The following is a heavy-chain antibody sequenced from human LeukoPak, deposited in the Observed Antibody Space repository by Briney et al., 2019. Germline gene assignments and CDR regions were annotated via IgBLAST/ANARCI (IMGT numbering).Heavy chain of an antibody. D-gene: IGHD1-26*01. CDR3: TRESGAFSPFGF. V-gene: IGHV4-4*02. CDR2: VHLNGAT. CDR1: GGSILSTKL. Sequence: SETLSLTCAVSGGSILSTKLWSWVRQPPGKGLEWIGEVHLNGATNYNPSVEGRVTMSIDKSKNHVSLEVISVTAADTAMYYCTRESGAFSPFGFWGQGTLVTVSS. J-gene: IGHJ4*02.